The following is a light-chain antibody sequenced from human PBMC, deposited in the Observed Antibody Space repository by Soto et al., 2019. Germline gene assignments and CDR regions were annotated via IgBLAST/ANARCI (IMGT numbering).Light chain of an antibody. Sequence: EIVMTQSPATLSVSPGERATLSCRASQSVSSNLAWYQQKPGQAPRLLIYGASTRATGIPARFSGSGSETEFPLTISSLQSEDFAVYYCQQYNNWPLAFGQGTKVQIK. CDR3: QQYNNWPLA. CDR2: GAS. V-gene: IGKV3-15*01. CDR1: QSVSSN. J-gene: IGKJ1*01.